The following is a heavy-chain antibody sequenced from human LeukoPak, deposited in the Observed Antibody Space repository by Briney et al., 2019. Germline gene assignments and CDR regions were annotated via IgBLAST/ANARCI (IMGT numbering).Heavy chain of an antibody. CDR3: ASRFCSGGSCYNRYYFGY. Sequence: GGSLRLSCAAPGFTFSNTWMSWVRQAPGKGLEWVSAITGSGGSTYYTDSVKGRFTISRDNSKNTLYLQMNSLRAADTAVYFCASRFCSGGSCYNRYYFGYWGQGTLVTVSS. D-gene: IGHD2-15*01. CDR1: GFTFSNTW. V-gene: IGHV3-23*01. CDR2: ITGSGGST. J-gene: IGHJ4*02.